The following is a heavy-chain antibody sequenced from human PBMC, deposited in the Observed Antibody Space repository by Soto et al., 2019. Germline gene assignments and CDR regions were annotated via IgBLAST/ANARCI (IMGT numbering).Heavy chain of an antibody. D-gene: IGHD6-13*01. Sequence: PGGSLRLSCAASGFTFSSYAMSWVRQAPGKGLEWVSGISGSGGSTYYADSVKGRFTISRDNSKNTLYLQMNSLRAEDTAVYYCARDRLKGYSSSWYKDYWGLGTLVTVSS. CDR1: GFTFSSYA. CDR3: ARDRLKGYSSSWYKDY. CDR2: ISGSGGST. V-gene: IGHV3-23*01. J-gene: IGHJ4*01.